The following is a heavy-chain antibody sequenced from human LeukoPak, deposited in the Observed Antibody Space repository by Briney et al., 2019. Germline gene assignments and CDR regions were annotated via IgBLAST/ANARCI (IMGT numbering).Heavy chain of an antibody. Sequence: ASVKVSCKASGYTFTSYDINWVRQATGQGLEWMGWMNANSGNTGYAQKFQGRVTITRNTSISTAYMELSSLRSEDTAVYYCARGQGLGRMALSLYSYYYYMDVWGKGTTVTVSS. CDR2: MNANSGNT. V-gene: IGHV1-8*03. D-gene: IGHD5-24*01. J-gene: IGHJ6*03. CDR3: ARGQGLGRMALSLYSYYYYMDV. CDR1: GYTFTSYD.